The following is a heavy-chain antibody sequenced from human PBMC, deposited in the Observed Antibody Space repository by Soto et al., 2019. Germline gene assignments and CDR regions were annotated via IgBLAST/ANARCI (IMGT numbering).Heavy chain of an antibody. CDR3: AKGAVVRGVYDLDY. D-gene: IGHD3-10*01. Sequence: EVQLLESGGGLVQPGGSLRLSCAASGFTFSSYSMNWVRQAPGKGLEWVSAISGSGGSTYYADSVKGRFTISRDNSKNTLYLQMNSLRAEDTAVYYCAKGAVVRGVYDLDYWGQGTLVTVSS. CDR2: ISGSGGST. V-gene: IGHV3-23*01. J-gene: IGHJ4*02. CDR1: GFTFSSYS.